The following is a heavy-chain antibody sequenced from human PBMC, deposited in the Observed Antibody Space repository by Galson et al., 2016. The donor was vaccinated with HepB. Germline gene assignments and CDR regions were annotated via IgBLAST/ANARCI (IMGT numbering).Heavy chain of an antibody. CDR3: AREWELGGYFDY. V-gene: IGHV3-30-3*01. CDR1: EFTFNNCP. D-gene: IGHD1-26*01. J-gene: IGHJ4*02. Sequence: SLRLSCAASEFTFNNCPLHWVRQAPGKGLEWVAVLSHDGVTKFYADSVRARFTISRDKSKTTVYLQMDGLSAEDTAVYYCAREWELGGYFDYWGQGTLVTVS. CDR2: LSHDGVTK.